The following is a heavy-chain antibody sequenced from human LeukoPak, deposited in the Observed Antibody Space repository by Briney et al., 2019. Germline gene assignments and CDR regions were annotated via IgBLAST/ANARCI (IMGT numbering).Heavy chain of an antibody. D-gene: IGHD3-10*01. CDR2: TYYRSKWYN. V-gene: IGHV6-1*01. CDR3: ARGPRITMVRGVITNWFDP. J-gene: IGHJ5*02. Sequence: SQTLSLTCAISGDSVSSNSAAWNWIRQSPSRGLEWLGRTYYRSKWYNDYAVSVKSRITINPDTSKNQFSLQLNSVTPEDTAVYYCARGPRITMVRGVITNWFDPWGQGTLVTVSS. CDR1: GDSVSSNSAA.